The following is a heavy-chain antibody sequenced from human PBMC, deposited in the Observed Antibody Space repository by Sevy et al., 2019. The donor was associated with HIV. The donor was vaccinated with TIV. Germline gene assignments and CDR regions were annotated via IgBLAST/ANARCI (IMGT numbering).Heavy chain of an antibody. D-gene: IGHD6-19*01. Sequence: GGSLRLSCTASGFTFGDYAMSWFRQAPGKGLEWVGFIRSKAYGGKTEDAASVKGRFTISRDDSKSIAYLQMNSLKTEDTAVYYCTRPLWLQSYYYYYMDVWGKGTTVTVSS. CDR2: IRSKAYGGKT. CDR3: TRPLWLQSYYYYYMDV. J-gene: IGHJ6*03. CDR1: GFTFGDYA. V-gene: IGHV3-49*03.